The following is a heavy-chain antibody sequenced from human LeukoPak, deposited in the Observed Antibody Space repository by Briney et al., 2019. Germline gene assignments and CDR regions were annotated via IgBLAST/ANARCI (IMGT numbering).Heavy chain of an antibody. V-gene: IGHV4-38-2*02. CDR3: ARDGAYGGNSISS. CDR1: GYSISRGYY. Sequence: KPSETLSLTCTVSGYSISRGYYWGWIRQPPGKGLEWIGSIYHSGSTYYNPSLKSRVTISVDTSKNQFSLKLSSVTAADTAVYYCARDGAYGGNSISSWGQGTLVTVSS. CDR2: IYHSGST. J-gene: IGHJ4*02. D-gene: IGHD4-23*01.